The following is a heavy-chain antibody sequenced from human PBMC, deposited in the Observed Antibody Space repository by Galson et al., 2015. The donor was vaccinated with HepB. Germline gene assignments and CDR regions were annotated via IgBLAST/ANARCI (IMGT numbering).Heavy chain of an antibody. D-gene: IGHD3-10*01. Sequence: SLRLSCAASEFILSMYWMNWVRQAPGKGLEWVANIKADGREKNYVHSVKGRFTISRDNAKNSLYLQMNSLRAEDTAIYYCARVKRGEWYSFYYYGMDVWGQGTTVTVSS. CDR1: EFILSMYW. CDR2: IKADGREK. CDR3: ARVKRGEWYSFYYYGMDV. J-gene: IGHJ6*02. V-gene: IGHV3-7*05.